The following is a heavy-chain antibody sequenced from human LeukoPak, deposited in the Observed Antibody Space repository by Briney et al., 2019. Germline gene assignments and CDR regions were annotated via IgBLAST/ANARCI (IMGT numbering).Heavy chain of an antibody. CDR1: GGSISSYY. J-gene: IGHJ4*02. Sequence: PSETLSLTCNVSGGSISSYYWSWIRQPAGKGLEWIGRIYSSGSTNYNPSLKSRVSMSVDTSKNQFSLNLSSVTAADTAVYYCARGYGAGHYFDYWGQGTPVTVSS. V-gene: IGHV4-4*07. CDR2: IYSSGST. CDR3: ARGYGAGHYFDY. D-gene: IGHD6-19*01.